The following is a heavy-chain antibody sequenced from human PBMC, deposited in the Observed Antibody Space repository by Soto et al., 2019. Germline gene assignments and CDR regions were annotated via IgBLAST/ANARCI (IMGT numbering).Heavy chain of an antibody. Sequence: QVQLVQSGAEVKKPGASVKVSCKASGYTFTSYGISWVRQAPGQGLEWMGWISAYNGNTNYAQKLQGRVTMTTDTSTSTAYMELRSLRSDDTAVYYCARSLRYYDYVWGSYRPYYFDYWGQGTLVTVSS. CDR3: ARSLRYYDYVWGSYRPYYFDY. J-gene: IGHJ4*02. CDR1: GYTFTSYG. V-gene: IGHV1-18*01. CDR2: ISAYNGNT. D-gene: IGHD3-16*02.